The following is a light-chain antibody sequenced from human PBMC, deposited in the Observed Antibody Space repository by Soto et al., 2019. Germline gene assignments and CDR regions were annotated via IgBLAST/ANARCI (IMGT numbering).Light chain of an antibody. CDR3: QKSYSTPRT. CDR1: QSISSY. V-gene: IGKV1-39*01. J-gene: IGKJ1*01. CDR2: AES. Sequence: QMTQSPSSLSSSLGDRVTITWRASQSISSYLNWYQQKTGKAPKILIYAESSLQSGVPSRLGGSGSGTDLNLTISSLQPEDFATYYCQKSYSTPRTFGQGTKVDI.